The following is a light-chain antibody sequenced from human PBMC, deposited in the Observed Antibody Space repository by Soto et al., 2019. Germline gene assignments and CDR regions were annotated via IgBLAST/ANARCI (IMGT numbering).Light chain of an antibody. V-gene: IGLV2-14*01. CDR1: TSDIGSYNR. CDR3: CLYTTISTYV. CDR2: NVS. Sequence: QSALTQPASVSGSPGQSITISCTGTTSDIGSYNRVSWYQQEPGKAPKVVIYNVSNRPSGISNRFSGSKSGNTASLTISGLQAEDEADYYCCLYTTISTYVFGTGTKLTVL. J-gene: IGLJ1*01.